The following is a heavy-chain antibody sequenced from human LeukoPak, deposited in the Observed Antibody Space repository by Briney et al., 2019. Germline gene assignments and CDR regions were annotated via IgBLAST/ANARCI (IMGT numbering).Heavy chain of an antibody. D-gene: IGHD6-6*01. CDR2: MNPNSGNT. J-gene: IGHJ1*01. CDR1: GYTLTSYD. Sequence: ASVKVSCKASGYTLTSYDINWVRQATGQGLEWRGWMNPNSGNTGYAQKFQGRVTITRNTSISTAYMELSSLRSEDTAVYYCARGRYSSSSGDFQHWGQGTLVTVSS. CDR3: ARGRYSSSSGDFQH. V-gene: IGHV1-8*03.